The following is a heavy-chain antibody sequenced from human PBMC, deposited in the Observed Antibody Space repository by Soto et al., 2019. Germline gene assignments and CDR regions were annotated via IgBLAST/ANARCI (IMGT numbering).Heavy chain of an antibody. CDR3: ARASPVLRFLEWLSRDNWFDP. V-gene: IGHV1-46*03. D-gene: IGHD3-3*01. CDR2: INPSGGST. CDR1: GYTFTSYY. J-gene: IGHJ5*02. Sequence: ASVKVSCKASGYTFTSYYMHWVRQAPGQGLEWMGIINPSGGSTSYAQKFQGRVTMTRDTSTGTVYMELSSLRSEDTAVYYCARASPVLRFLEWLSRDNWFDPWGQGTLVTVSS.